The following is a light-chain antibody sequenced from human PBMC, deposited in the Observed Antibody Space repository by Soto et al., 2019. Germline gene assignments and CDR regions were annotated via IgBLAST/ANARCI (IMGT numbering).Light chain of an antibody. CDR3: QQYNSQWT. V-gene: IGKV1-5*03. CDR1: QSISSW. J-gene: IGKJ1*01. Sequence: DIQMTQSPSTLSASVVERVTITFRASQSISSWLAWYQQKPGRAPKLLIYKASSLESGVPSRFSGSGSGTEFTLTISSLQPDDFATYYCQQYNSQWTFGQGTKVDIK. CDR2: KAS.